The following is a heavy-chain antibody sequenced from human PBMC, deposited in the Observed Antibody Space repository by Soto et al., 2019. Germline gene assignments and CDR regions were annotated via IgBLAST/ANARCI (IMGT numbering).Heavy chain of an antibody. V-gene: IGHV3-7*01. Sequence: GGSLRLSCAASGFTFSNYWMSWVRQAPGKGLEWLANINKDGSESSYVDSMKGRFTISRDNAKNSLYLQLNSLRAEDTAVYYCARAPRITVFRVFDIGGQGTMVTVSS. CDR2: INKDGSES. CDR1: GFTFSNYW. J-gene: IGHJ3*02. CDR3: ARAPRITVFRVFDI. D-gene: IGHD3-3*01.